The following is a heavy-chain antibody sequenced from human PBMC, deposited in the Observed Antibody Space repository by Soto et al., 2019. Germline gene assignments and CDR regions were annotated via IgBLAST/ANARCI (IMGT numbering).Heavy chain of an antibody. Sequence: PGGSLRLSCAASGFTVSSNYMSWVRQAPGKGLEWVSVIYSGGSTYYADSVKGRFTISRDNSKNTLYLQMNSLRAEDTAVYYCARSPVLRFLEWSQDYYGMDVWGQGTTVTVS. J-gene: IGHJ6*02. CDR3: ARSPVLRFLEWSQDYYGMDV. CDR1: GFTVSSNY. V-gene: IGHV3-53*01. CDR2: IYSGGST. D-gene: IGHD3-3*01.